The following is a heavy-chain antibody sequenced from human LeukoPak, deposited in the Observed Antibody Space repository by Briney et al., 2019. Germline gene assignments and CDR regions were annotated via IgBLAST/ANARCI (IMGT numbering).Heavy chain of an antibody. V-gene: IGHV4-34*01. D-gene: IGHD2-21*02. CDR1: GGSFSGYY. J-gene: IGHJ4*02. CDR3: ARRNCGGGCYHFDY. CDR2: INHSGST. Sequence: PSETLSLTCAVYGGSFSGYYWSWIRQPPGKGLEWIGEINHSGSTNYNPSLKSRVTISVDTSKNQFSLKLSSVTAADTAVYYCARRNCGGGCYHFDYWGQGTLVTVSS.